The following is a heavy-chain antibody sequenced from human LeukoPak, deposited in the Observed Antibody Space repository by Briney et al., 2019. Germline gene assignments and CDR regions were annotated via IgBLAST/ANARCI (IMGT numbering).Heavy chain of an antibody. V-gene: IGHV3-21*01. CDR2: FRSSGRDI. J-gene: IGHJ1*01. CDR1: GFTLSSYS. CDR3: ARGPGIAVAPLQH. D-gene: IGHD6-19*01. Sequence: GGSLRLSCEVSGFTLSSYSMTWVRQAPGKGLEWVSSFRSSGRDIIYGDSVRGRFTIARDDAKNSLYLQMNSLRTEDTAVYYCARGPGIAVAPLQHWGQGTLVTVSS.